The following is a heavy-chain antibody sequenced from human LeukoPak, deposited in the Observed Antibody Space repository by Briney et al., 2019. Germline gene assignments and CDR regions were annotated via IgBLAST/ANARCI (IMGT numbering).Heavy chain of an antibody. CDR3: LRSGGGRASN. V-gene: IGHV3-23*01. J-gene: IGHJ4*02. CDR1: GFTFSNSA. CDR2: ISGSGGST. Sequence: GGSLRLSCAASGFTFSNSAVTWVRQAPGKGLEWVSAISGSGGSTYYAHSVKGRFTISRDNSKNTLYLQMSSLRAEDTAVYYCLRSGGGRASNWGQGTLVTVSS. D-gene: IGHD2-15*01.